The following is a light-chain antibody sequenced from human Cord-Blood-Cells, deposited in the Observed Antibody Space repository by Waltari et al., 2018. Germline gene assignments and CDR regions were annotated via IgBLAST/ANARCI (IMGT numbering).Light chain of an antibody. CDR1: SSDVGSYNR. V-gene: IGLV2-18*02. CDR2: EVS. J-gene: IGLJ2*01. CDR3: SSYTSSSTLV. Sequence: QSALTQPPSVSGSPGQSVTISCTGTSSDVGSYNRVSWSQQPPGTAPNLMIYEVSNRPSGVPDRFSGSKSGNTASLTISGLQAEDEADYYCSSYTSSSTLVFGGGTKLTVL.